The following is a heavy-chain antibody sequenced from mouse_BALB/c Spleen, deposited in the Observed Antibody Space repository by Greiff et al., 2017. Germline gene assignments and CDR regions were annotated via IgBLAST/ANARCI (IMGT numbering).Heavy chain of an antibody. Sequence: EVKLMESGGGLVQPGGSMKLSCVASGFTFSNYWMNWVRQSPEKGLEWVAEIRLKSNNYATHYAESVKGRFTISRDDSKSSVYLQMNNLRAEDTGIYYCTRPRGNYDYAMDYWGQGTSVTVSS. D-gene: IGHD2-1*01. CDR1: GFTFSNYW. J-gene: IGHJ4*01. CDR3: TRPRGNYDYAMDY. V-gene: IGHV6-6*02. CDR2: IRLKSNNYAT.